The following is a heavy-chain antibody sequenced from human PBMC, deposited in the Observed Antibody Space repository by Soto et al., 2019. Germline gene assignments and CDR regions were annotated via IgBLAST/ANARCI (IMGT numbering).Heavy chain of an antibody. CDR3: ARVSKLVAPKDGKSAYFYAMDV. Sequence: SETLSLTYAVSGGSISSSNWWSWVRQPPGKGLEWIGEIYHSGSTNYNPSLRSRVDMSVDTSENQFSLKVRSVTAADAAVYFCARVSKLVAPKDGKSAYFYAMDVWGPGTTVTVSS. D-gene: IGHD6-6*01. V-gene: IGHV4-4*02. J-gene: IGHJ6*02. CDR2: IYHSGST. CDR1: GGSISSSNW.